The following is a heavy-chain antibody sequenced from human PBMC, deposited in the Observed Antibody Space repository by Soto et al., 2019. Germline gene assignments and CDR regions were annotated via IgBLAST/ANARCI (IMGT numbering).Heavy chain of an antibody. Sequence: PGGALRLSCAASGFTFSVYYMDWVRQAPGKGLEWVGRISNKVDGYTTEYAASVKGRFTISRSRDDSQNYMYLQMDSLKTEDTDVYDGAREDWWWLDPWQQGTRVTASS. D-gene: IGHD2-15*01. CDR1: GFTFSVYY. V-gene: IGHV3-72*01. CDR2: ISNKVDGYTT. J-gene: IGHJ5*02. CDR3: AREDWWWLDP.